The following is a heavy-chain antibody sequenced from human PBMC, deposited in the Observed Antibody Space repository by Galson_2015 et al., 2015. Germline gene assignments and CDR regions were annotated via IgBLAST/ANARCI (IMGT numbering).Heavy chain of an antibody. CDR1: GFTFSSYA. CDR2: ISYDGSNK. CDR3: ARDPSLLRFLEWFSYFDY. Sequence: SLRLSCAASGFTFSSYAMHWVRQAPGKGLEWVAGISYDGSNKYYTDFVKGRFTISRDNSKNTLYLQMNCLRAEDTAVYYCARDPSLLRFLEWFSYFDYWGQGTLVTVSS. D-gene: IGHD3-3*01. V-gene: IGHV3-30-3*01. J-gene: IGHJ4*02.